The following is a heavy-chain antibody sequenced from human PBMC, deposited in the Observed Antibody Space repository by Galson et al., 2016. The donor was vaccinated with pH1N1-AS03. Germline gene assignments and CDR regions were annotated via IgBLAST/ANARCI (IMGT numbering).Heavy chain of an antibody. D-gene: IGHD3-10*01. CDR2: IILVFGTT. CDR3: AGYHGVGNGAFDI. J-gene: IGHJ3*02. V-gene: IGHV1-69*13. Sequence: SVKVSCKASGGTFNNFAISRVRQAPGQGLEWLGRIILVFGTTNYAQKFQGRVMITADESTSTAYMELSSLRFDDTAVYYCAGYHGVGNGAFDIWGRGTLVTVTS. CDR1: GGTFNNFA.